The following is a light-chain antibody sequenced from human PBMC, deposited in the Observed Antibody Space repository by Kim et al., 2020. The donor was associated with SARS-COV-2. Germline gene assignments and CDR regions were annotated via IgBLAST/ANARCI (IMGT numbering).Light chain of an antibody. V-gene: IGLV3-1*01. J-gene: IGLJ2*01. CDR2: QDS. CDR1: NFREKD. CDR3: QAWDSGTVV. Sequence: VSQGQTSSITCSGNNFREKDACWYQQRPGQSPVLIIYQDSKRPSGIPDRFSGSNSGNAATLTISGTQALDEADYYCQAWDSGTVVFGGGTQLTVL.